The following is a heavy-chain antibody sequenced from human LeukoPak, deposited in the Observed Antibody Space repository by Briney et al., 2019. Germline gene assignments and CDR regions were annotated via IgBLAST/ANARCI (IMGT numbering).Heavy chain of an antibody. CDR1: GGSFSGYY. CDR2: INHSGST. D-gene: IGHD6-13*01. V-gene: IGHV4-34*01. CDR3: ARGGEQQLVPGGYYYHYMHV. J-gene: IGHJ6*03. Sequence: SETLSLTCAVYGGSFSGYYWSWIRQPPGKGLEWIGEINHSGSTNYNPSLKSRVTISVDTSKNQFSLKLSSVTAADTAVYYCARGGEQQLVPGGYYYHYMHVWGKGTTLTVSS.